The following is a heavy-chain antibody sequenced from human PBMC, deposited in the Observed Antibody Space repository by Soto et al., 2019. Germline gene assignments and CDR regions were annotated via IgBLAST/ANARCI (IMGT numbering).Heavy chain of an antibody. CDR3: ARETYDFWSGYPSHYYYYMDV. D-gene: IGHD3-3*01. V-gene: IGHV4-34*01. CDR2: INHSGST. J-gene: IGHJ6*03. CDR1: GGSFSGYY. Sequence: SETLSLTCAVYGGSFSGYYWSWIRQPPGKGQEWIGEINHSGSTNYNPSLKSRVTISVDTSKNQFSLKLSSVTAADTAVYYCARETYDFWSGYPSHYYYYMDVWGKGTTVTVSS.